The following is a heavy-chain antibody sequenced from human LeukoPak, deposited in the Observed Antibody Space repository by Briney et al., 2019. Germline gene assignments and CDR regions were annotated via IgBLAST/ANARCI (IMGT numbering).Heavy chain of an antibody. Sequence: SETLSLTCAVYGGSFSGYYWSWIRQPPGKGLEWIGEINHSGSTNYNPSLKSRVTISVDTSKNQFSLKLSSVTAADTAVYYCASKVFCCPRLRPPFYFDYWGQGTLVTVSS. CDR1: GGSFSGYY. V-gene: IGHV4-34*01. J-gene: IGHJ4*02. D-gene: IGHD3-3*01. CDR2: INHSGST. CDR3: ASKVFCCPRLRPPFYFDY.